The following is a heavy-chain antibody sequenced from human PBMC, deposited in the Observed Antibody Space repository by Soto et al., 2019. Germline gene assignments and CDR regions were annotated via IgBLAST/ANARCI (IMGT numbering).Heavy chain of an antibody. Sequence: QVQLVQSGAEVKKPGASVKVSCKASGYTFTSYGISWVRQAPGQGLEWMGWISAYNGNTNYAQKLQGRVTMTTDTSTSTAYMELSSLRSEDTAVYYCARVSLNGVPAYYFDYWGQGTLVTVSS. CDR3: ARVSLNGVPAYYFDY. J-gene: IGHJ4*02. V-gene: IGHV1-18*01. CDR1: GYTFTSYG. D-gene: IGHD2-8*01. CDR2: ISAYNGNT.